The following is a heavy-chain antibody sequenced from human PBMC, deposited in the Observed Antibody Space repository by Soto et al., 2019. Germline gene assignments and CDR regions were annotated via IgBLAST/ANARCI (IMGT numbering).Heavy chain of an antibody. J-gene: IGHJ6*03. CDR3: ARSGDDYGYYYYYYMDV. CDR2: ISAYNGNT. D-gene: IGHD4-17*01. CDR1: GYTFSSYG. Sequence: GASVKVSCKAAGYTFSSYGISWVRQAPGQVLEWMGWISAYNGNTNYAQKLQGRVTMTTDTSTSTAYMELRSLRSDDTAVYYCARSGDDYGYYYYYYMDVWGKGTTVTVSS. V-gene: IGHV1-18*01.